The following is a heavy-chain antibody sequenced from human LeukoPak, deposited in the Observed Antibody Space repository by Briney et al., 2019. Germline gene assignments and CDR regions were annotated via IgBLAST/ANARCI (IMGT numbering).Heavy chain of an antibody. D-gene: IGHD3-16*01. CDR1: GFTLSTYN. CDR2: ISSTSTYI. J-gene: IGHJ4*02. V-gene: IGHV3-21*01. CDR3: ARGTYSPPCDY. Sequence: GGSLRLSCAASGFTLSTYNMIWVRQAPGKGLEWVSSISSTSTYIYYADSVKGRFTISRDNALNSLYLQMNSLRAEDTAVYYCARGTYSPPCDYWGQGTLVTVSS.